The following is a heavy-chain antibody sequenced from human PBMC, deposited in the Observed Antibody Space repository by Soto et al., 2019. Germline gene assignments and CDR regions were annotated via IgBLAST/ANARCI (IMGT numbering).Heavy chain of an antibody. V-gene: IGHV3-21*01. CDR1: GGSVTSGRYY. CDR3: ARDPFSVYSSSSNDY. Sequence: PSETLSLTCTVSGGSVTSGRYYWSWIRQAPGKGLEWVSSISSSSSYIYYADSVKGRFTISRDNAKNSLYLQMNSLRAEDTAVYYCARDPFSVYSSSSNDYWGQGTLVTVSS. D-gene: IGHD6-6*01. CDR2: ISSSSSYI. J-gene: IGHJ4*02.